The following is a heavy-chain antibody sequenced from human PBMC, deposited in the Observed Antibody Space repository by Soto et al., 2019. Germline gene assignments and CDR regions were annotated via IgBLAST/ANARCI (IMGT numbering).Heavy chain of an antibody. J-gene: IGHJ6*02. V-gene: IGHV4-34*01. CDR2: ISHSGST. CDR3: ASGEHYYDSSGHDHYYYGMDV. D-gene: IGHD3-22*01. Sequence: QVQLLQWGAGLLKPSETLSLTCGVYGGSFSGYYWSWIRQPPGKGLEWIGEISHSGSTNYNSSLKSRVTISQDTSKNHFSLKLNSVTAADTAVYFCASGEHYYDSSGHDHYYYGMDVWGQGTTVTVSS. CDR1: GGSFSGYY.